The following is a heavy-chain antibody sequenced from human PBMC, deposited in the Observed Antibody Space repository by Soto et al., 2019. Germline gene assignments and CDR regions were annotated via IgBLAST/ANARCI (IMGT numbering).Heavy chain of an antibody. Sequence: PSETLSLTCTVSGGSNGNYYWSWIRQPPGKGLEWIGYIHYSGSTWYNPSLKSRVTISVDKSRNQFSLKLSSVTAADTAVYFCAKNLYGYYVNPDIWGQGTMVTVSS. V-gene: IGHV4-59*01. D-gene: IGHD3-3*01. J-gene: IGHJ3*02. CDR3: AKNLYGYYVNPDI. CDR1: GGSNGNYY. CDR2: IHYSGST.